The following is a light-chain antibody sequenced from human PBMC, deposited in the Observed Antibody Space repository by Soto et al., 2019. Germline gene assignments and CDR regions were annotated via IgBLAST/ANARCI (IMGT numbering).Light chain of an antibody. CDR3: QQYYSTPIS. CDR2: WAS. V-gene: IGKV4-1*01. Sequence: DIVMTQSPDSLAVSLGERATINCKSSQSVLYSSNNNNYVAWYQQKPGQPPKLLIYWASTRESGVPDRFSGSGSGTDFTITISSLQAEDVAVYYCQQYYSTPISFGGGTKVEIK. CDR1: QSVLYSSNNNNY. J-gene: IGKJ4*01.